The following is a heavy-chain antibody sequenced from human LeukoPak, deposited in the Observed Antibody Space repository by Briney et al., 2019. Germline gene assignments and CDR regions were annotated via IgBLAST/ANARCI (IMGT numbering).Heavy chain of an antibody. D-gene: IGHD6-13*01. Sequence: GRSLRLSCAASGFTFSSYGMHWFRQAPGKGLEWVAVISYDGRNTYYADSVKGRFTISRDNAKNSLYLQMNSLRAEDTAVYYCARDQGGSSSPFDYWGQGTLVTVSS. J-gene: IGHJ4*02. CDR3: ARDQGGSSSPFDY. CDR1: GFTFSSYG. V-gene: IGHV3-30*03. CDR2: ISYDGRNT.